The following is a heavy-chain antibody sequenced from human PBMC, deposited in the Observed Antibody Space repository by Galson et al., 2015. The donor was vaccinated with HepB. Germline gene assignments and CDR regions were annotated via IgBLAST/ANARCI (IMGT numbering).Heavy chain of an antibody. J-gene: IGHJ4*02. CDR2: ISYDGSNK. V-gene: IGHV3-30-3*01. D-gene: IGHD6-6*01. Sequence: SLRLSCAASGFTFSSYAMHWVRQAPGKGLEWVAVISYDGSNKYYADSVKGRFTISRDNSKNTLYLQMNSLRAEDTAVYYCARVHSSSSYYFDYWGQGTLVTVSS. CDR3: ARVHSSSSYYFDY. CDR1: GFTFSSYA.